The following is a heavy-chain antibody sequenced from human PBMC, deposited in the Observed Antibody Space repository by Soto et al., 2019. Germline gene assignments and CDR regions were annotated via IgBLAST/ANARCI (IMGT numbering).Heavy chain of an antibody. J-gene: IGHJ3*02. Sequence: EVQLVESGGGLVQPGGSLRLSCAASGFTVTTNYMSWVRQPPGKGLEWVSVVYSGGSTYYADSVKGRFTVSRDNSKNTLYLQMNSLRAEDTAVYYCARDFSGKNDDFDIWGQGTVVTVSS. V-gene: IGHV3-66*01. CDR3: ARDFSGKNDDFDI. D-gene: IGHD3-10*01. CDR2: VYSGGST. CDR1: GFTVTTNY.